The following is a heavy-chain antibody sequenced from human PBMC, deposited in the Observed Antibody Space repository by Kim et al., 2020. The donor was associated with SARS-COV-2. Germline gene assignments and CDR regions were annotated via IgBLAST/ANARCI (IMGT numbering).Heavy chain of an antibody. Sequence: ASVKGRFSISREDSKNSLYLQMNSLKTEDTAVYYCTRLGVVGANAIDYWGQGTLVTVSS. D-gene: IGHD1-26*01. J-gene: IGHJ4*02. CDR3: TRLGVVGANAIDY. V-gene: IGHV3-72*01.